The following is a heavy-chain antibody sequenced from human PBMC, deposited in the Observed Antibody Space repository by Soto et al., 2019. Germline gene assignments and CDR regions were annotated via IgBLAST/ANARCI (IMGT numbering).Heavy chain of an antibody. CDR3: ASHPKYSSSSYYYGMDV. CDR1: GGSISSYY. J-gene: IGHJ6*02. V-gene: IGHV4-59*08. CDR2: IYYSGST. D-gene: IGHD6-6*01. Sequence: SETLSLTCTISGGSISSYYWCWIRQPPGKGLEWIGYIYYSGSTNYNPSLKSRVTISVDTSKNQFSLKLSSVTAADTAVYYCASHPKYSSSSYYYGMDVWGQGTTVTVSS.